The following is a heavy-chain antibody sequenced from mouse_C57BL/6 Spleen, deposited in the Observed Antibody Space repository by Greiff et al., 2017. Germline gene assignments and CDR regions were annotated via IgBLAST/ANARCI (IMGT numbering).Heavy chain of an antibody. Sequence: EVHLVESEGGLVQPGSSMKLSCTASGFTFSDYYMAWVRQVPEKGLEWVANINYDGSSTYYLDSLKSRFIISRDNAKNILYRQMSSLKSEDTATYYCAREERDAMDYWGQGTSVTVSS. V-gene: IGHV5-16*01. CDR1: GFTFSDYY. J-gene: IGHJ4*01. CDR2: INYDGSST. CDR3: AREERDAMDY.